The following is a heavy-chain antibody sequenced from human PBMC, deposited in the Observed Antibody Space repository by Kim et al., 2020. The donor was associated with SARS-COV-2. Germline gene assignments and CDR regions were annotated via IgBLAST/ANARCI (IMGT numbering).Heavy chain of an antibody. V-gene: IGHV3-7*03. CDR1: GFTFSMSW. CDR2: IKQDGSER. Sequence: LSLTCAVSGFTFSMSWMSWVRQAPGKGLEWVANIKQDGSERYYVDSIKGRFTISRDNAKNSVFLQMNGLSAEDTAVYYCARDGFGGYFDYWGRGILVTVSP. D-gene: IGHD3-10*01. CDR3: ARDGFGGYFDY. J-gene: IGHJ4*02.